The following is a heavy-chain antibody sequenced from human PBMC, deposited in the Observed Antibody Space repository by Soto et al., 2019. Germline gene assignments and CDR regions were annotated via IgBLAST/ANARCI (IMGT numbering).Heavy chain of an antibody. V-gene: IGHV3-74*01. CDR2: INSDGSST. J-gene: IGHJ4*02. D-gene: IGHD2-15*01. Sequence: GGSLRLSCAASGFTFSNYWMHWVRQAPGKGLVWVSRINSDGSSTSNADSVKGRFTISRDNAKNTLYLQMNSLRAEDTAVYYCAKGGGKTIDYWGQGTLVTVSS. CDR3: AKGGGKTIDY. CDR1: GFTFSNYW.